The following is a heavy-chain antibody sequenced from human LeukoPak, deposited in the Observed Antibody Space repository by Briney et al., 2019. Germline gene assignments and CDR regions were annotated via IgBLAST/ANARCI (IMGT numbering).Heavy chain of an antibody. Sequence: SETLSLTCTVSGGSISSSSYYWGWIRQPPGKGLEWIGSIYYSGSTNYNPSLKSRVTMSVDTSKNQFSLKLSSVTAADTAVYYCARDNGVLLWFGESRGTNWFDPWGQGTLVTVSS. D-gene: IGHD3-10*01. J-gene: IGHJ5*02. CDR1: GGSISSSSYY. V-gene: IGHV4-39*07. CDR2: IYYSGST. CDR3: ARDNGVLLWFGESRGTNWFDP.